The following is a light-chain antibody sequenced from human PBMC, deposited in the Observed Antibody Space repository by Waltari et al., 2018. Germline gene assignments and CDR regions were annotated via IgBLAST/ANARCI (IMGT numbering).Light chain of an antibody. Sequence: TQDPAVSVAMGQTVRITCQGDSLRSYYASWYQQRPGQAPILVRYEKNSRASGVPDRFSGYSSDDTAGLTVTGAQAEDEAYYSCHSRDASGSGGAFGGGTKLTVL. CDR2: EKN. V-gene: IGLV3-19*01. J-gene: IGLJ2*01. CDR1: SLRSYY. CDR3: HSRDASGSGGA.